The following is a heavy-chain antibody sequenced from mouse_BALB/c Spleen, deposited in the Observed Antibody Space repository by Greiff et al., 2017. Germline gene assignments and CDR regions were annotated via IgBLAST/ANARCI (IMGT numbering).Heavy chain of an antibody. J-gene: IGHJ4*01. CDR3: ARDGYDGYAMDY. D-gene: IGHD2-2*01. CDR2: ISSGGST. CDR1: GFTFSSYA. Sequence: EVMLVESGGGLVKPGGSLKLSCAASGFTFSSYAMSWVRQTPEKRLEWVASISSGGSTYYPDSVKGRFTISRDNARNILYLQMSSLRSEDTAMYYCARDGYDGYAMDYWGQGTSVTVSS. V-gene: IGHV5-6-5*01.